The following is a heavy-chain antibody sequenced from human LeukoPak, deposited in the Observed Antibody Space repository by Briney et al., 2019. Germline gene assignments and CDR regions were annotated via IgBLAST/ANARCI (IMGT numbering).Heavy chain of an antibody. CDR1: GYTFTDYY. Sequence: GASVKVSCKASGYTFTDYYIHWVRQAPGQGLEWMGIIDPSGGSTRYAQKFRDRVTMTRDTSTSTVYMELSSLRLEDTAVFYCATEMQHWGLGTLVTVSS. CDR2: IDPSGGST. J-gene: IGHJ1*01. CDR3: ATEMQH. V-gene: IGHV1-46*01.